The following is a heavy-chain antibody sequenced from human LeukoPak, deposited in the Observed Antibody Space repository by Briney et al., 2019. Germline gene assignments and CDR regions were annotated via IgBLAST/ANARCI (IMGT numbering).Heavy chain of an antibody. CDR2: INRDGTGK. V-gene: IGHV3-7*01. Sequence: GGSLRLSCAASGFTFSSYWMSWVRQGPGKGLEWVANINRDGTGKYYVDSVKGRFTISRDNAKNSLTLQMSSLRAEDTAVYYCARDFSLTRLERPFDCWGQGTLVTVSS. CDR1: GFTFSSYW. CDR3: ARDFSLTRLERPFDC. J-gene: IGHJ4*02. D-gene: IGHD1-1*01.